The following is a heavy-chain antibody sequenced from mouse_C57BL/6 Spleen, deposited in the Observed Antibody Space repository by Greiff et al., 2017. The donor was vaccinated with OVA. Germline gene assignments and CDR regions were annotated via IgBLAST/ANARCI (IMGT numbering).Heavy chain of an antibody. CDR2: IYPGSGNT. CDR1: GYTFTDYY. D-gene: IGHD2-4*01. Sequence: VQLQQSGAELVRPGASVKLSCKASGYTFTDYYINWVKQRPGQGLEWIARIYPGSGNTYYNEKFKGKATLTAEKSSSTAYMQLSSLTSEDSAVYFCARGDYDYDEGFAYWGQGTLVTVSA. CDR3: ARGDYDYDEGFAY. J-gene: IGHJ3*01. V-gene: IGHV1-76*01.